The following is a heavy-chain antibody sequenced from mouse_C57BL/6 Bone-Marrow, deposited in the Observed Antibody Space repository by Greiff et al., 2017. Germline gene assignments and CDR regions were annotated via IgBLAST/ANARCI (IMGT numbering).Heavy chain of an antibody. CDR1: GYTFTDYY. CDR3: ARPNYGSPFAY. Sequence: QVHVKQSGAELVRPGASVKLSCKASGYTFTDYYINWVKQRPGQGLEWIARIYPGSGNTYYNEKFKGKATLTAEQSSSTAYMQLSSLTSEDSAVYFCARPNYGSPFAYWGQGTLVTVSA. CDR2: IYPGSGNT. J-gene: IGHJ3*01. V-gene: IGHV1-76*01. D-gene: IGHD1-1*01.